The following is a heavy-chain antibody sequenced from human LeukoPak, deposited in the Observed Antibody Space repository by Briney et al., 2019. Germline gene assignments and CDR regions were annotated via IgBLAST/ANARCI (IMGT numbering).Heavy chain of an antibody. CDR1: GFTFSSYA. Sequence: GGSLRLSCAASGFTFSSYAMHWVRQAPGKGLEWVAVISYDGSNKYYADSVKGRFTISRDNSKNTLYLQMNSLRAEDTAVYYSHTSIKSYWIEDDYWGQGTLVTVSS. J-gene: IGHJ4*02. D-gene: IGHD2-15*01. CDR3: HTSIKSYWIEDDY. V-gene: IGHV3-30-3*01. CDR2: ISYDGSNK.